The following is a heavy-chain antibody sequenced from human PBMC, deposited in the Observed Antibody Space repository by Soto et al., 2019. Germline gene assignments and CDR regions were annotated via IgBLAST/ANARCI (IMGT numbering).Heavy chain of an antibody. J-gene: IGHJ6*02. CDR3: ARVPWTPNENLLGNYYYGMDV. CDR1: GFTFSSYD. V-gene: IGHV3-13*01. Sequence: GGSLRLSCAASGFTFSSYDMHWVRQAAGKGLEWVSAIGTTGDTYYSGSVKGRFTISRENAKNSLYLQMNSLRAEDTAIYYCARVPWTPNENLLGNYYYGMDVWGQGTTVTVSS. CDR2: IGTTGDT. D-gene: IGHD3-16*01.